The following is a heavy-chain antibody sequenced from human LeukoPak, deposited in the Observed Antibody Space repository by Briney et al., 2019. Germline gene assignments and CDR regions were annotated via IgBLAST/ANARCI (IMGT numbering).Heavy chain of an antibody. CDR1: GFTFSSYW. CDR3: ARDISSSLDAFDI. V-gene: IGHV3-74*01. Sequence: PGGSLRLSCAASGFTFSSYWIHWVRQAPGKGLVWVSLINPDGSTTGYADSVKGRFTISRDNSKNTLNLQMNSLRAEDTAVYYCARDISSSLDAFDIWGQGTMVTVSS. D-gene: IGHD6-13*01. CDR2: INPDGSTT. J-gene: IGHJ3*02.